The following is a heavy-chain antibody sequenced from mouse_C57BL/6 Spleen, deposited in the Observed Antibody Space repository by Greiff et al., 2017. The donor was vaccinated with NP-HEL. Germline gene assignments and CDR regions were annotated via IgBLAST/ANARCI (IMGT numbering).Heavy chain of an antibody. CDR1: GFSLTSYA. CDR3: ARKRGYDYGDYYAMDY. Sequence: VKLEESGPGLVAPSQILSITCTVSGFSLTSYAISWVRQPPGKGLEWLGVIWTGGGTNYNSALKSRLSISKDNSKSQVFLKMNSLQTDDTARYYCARKRGYDYGDYYAMDYWGQGTSVTVSS. V-gene: IGHV2-9-1*01. D-gene: IGHD2-4*01. J-gene: IGHJ4*01. CDR2: IWTGGGT.